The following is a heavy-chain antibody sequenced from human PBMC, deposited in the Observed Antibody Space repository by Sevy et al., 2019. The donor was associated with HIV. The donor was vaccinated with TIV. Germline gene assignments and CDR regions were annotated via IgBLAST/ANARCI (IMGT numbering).Heavy chain of an antibody. J-gene: IGHJ5*02. CDR3: AKGGQWLVRDWFDP. V-gene: IGHV3-30*18. CDR2: ISYDGSNK. D-gene: IGHD6-19*01. CDR1: GFTFSSYG. Sequence: GGSLRLSCAASGFTFSSYGMHWVRQAPGKGLDWVTVISYDGSNKYYADSVKGRFTISRDNSKNTLYLQMNSLGVEDPAVYYCAKGGQWLVRDWFDPWGQGTLVTVSS.